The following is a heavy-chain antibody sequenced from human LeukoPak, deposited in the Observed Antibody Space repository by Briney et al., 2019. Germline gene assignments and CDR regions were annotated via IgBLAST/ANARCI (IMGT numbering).Heavy chain of an antibody. D-gene: IGHD5-12*01. CDR2: IGGSNGIT. Sequence: PGGSLRLSCAASRFTFNSYAMSWVRQAPGKGLEWVSVIGGSNGITFYVGSVKGRFTISRDNSKDTLYLQMNSLRAEDTAVYYCAKNENSGGGSFDYGGQGTLVPVPS. CDR3: AKNENSGGGSFDY. J-gene: IGHJ4*02. CDR1: RFTFNSYA. V-gene: IGHV3-23*01.